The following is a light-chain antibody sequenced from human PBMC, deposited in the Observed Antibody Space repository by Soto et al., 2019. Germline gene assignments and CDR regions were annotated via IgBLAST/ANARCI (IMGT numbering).Light chain of an antibody. J-gene: IGLJ1*01. CDR2: DVS. V-gene: IGLV2-11*01. CDR3: CSYAGSSPYV. CDR1: SSDVGGYNY. Sequence: QSVLTQPRSVSGSPGQSVTISCTGTSSDVGGYNYVSWYQQHPGKAPKLMIYDVSKRPSGVPDRFSGSKSGNTASLTISGLQAEDDADYYCCSYAGSSPYVFGTGTKLTVL.